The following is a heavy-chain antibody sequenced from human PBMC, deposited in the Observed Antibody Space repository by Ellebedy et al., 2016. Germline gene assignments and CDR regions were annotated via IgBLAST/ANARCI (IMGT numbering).Heavy chain of an antibody. CDR3: ARGDYGDYGYFQH. J-gene: IGHJ1*01. D-gene: IGHD4-17*01. Sequence: GESLKISCAASGFTFSSYAMHWVRQAPGKGLEWVAVISSDGSKKYYADSVKGRFTISIDNSKSTLYLQMNSLTAEDTALYHCARGDYGDYGYFQHWGQGTLVTVSS. CDR1: GFTFSSYA. CDR2: ISSDGSKK. V-gene: IGHV3-30-3*01.